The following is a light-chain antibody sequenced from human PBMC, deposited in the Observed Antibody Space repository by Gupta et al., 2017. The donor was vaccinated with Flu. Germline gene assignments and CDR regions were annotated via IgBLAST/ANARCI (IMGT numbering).Light chain of an antibody. J-gene: IGLJ3*02. CDR2: EVS. V-gene: IGLV2-14*01. Sequence: QSALTQPAYVSGSPGHSITISCTGTNSDVGAYKYVSWYQQDADKAPKLMIYEVSNRPAGVSDRFSGSKSVNTASLTISGLQAEDEADYYCRSLTINNCRVFGGGTKLTVL. CDR1: NSDVGAYKY. CDR3: RSLTINNCRV.